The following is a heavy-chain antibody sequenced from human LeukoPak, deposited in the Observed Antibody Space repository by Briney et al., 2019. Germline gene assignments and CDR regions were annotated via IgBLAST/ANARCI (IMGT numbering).Heavy chain of an antibody. CDR1: GGSFSGYY. V-gene: IGHV4-34*01. CDR2: INHSGST. CDR3: ARVGSSSWKGFDP. D-gene: IGHD6-13*01. Sequence: PSETLSLTCAVYGGSFSGYYWSWIRQPPGKGLEWIGEINHSGSTNYNPSLKSRVTISVDTSKNQFSLKLNSVTAADTAVYYCARVGSSSWKGFDPWGQGTLVTVSS. J-gene: IGHJ5*02.